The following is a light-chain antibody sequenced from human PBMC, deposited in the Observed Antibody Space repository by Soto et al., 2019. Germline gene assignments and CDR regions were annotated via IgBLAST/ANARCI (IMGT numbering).Light chain of an antibody. V-gene: IGKV3-20*01. J-gene: IGKJ2*01. Sequence: EIVLTQSPGTLSLSPGERATLSCRASQSVSSSYLAWYQQTPGQAPRLLIYGASSRATGIPDRFSGSGSGTDFTLTISSMEPEDFAVYYCQQYGSSPETFGQGTKLEIK. CDR1: QSVSSSY. CDR3: QQYGSSPET. CDR2: GAS.